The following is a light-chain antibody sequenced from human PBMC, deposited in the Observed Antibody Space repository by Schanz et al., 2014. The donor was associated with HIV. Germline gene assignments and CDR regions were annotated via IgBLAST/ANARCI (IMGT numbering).Light chain of an antibody. Sequence: QSALTQPPSASGSPGQSVTISCTGTSSDVGDYNYVSWYQQHPGKAPKLIIYEVSKRPSGVPDRFSGSKSGNTASLTISGLQAEDEADYYCCSYAGSSTLVFGGGTKLTVL. J-gene: IGLJ3*02. CDR1: SSDVGDYNY. CDR3: CSYAGSSTLV. CDR2: EVS. V-gene: IGLV2-8*01.